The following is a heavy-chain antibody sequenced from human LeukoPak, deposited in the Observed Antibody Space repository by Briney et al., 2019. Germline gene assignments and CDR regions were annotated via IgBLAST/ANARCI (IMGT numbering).Heavy chain of an antibody. CDR2: INPNTGGT. D-gene: IGHD4-17*01. Sequence: GASVKVSCKASGYTFTDYCIHWVRQAPGQGLEWMGWINPNTGGTNYAQRFQDRGTMTGDTSISTAYMELSSLRSDDTAVYYCTRDYRTTVTTSAYWGQGTLVTVSP. J-gene: IGHJ4*02. V-gene: IGHV1-2*02. CDR3: TRDYRTTVTTSAY. CDR1: GYTFTDYC.